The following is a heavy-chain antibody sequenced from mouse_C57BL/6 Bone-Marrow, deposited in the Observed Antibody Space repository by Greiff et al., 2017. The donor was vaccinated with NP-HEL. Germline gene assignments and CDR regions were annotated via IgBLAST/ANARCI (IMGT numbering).Heavy chain of an antibody. Sequence: EVQLQQSGPELVKPGASVKISCKASGYSFTGYYMNWVKQSPEKSLEWIGEINPSTGGTTYNQKFKAKAALTVDKSSSTAYMQLKSLTSEDSAVYYCARGSSWYFDVWGTGTTVTVSS. J-gene: IGHJ1*03. CDR3: ARGSSWYFDV. CDR1: GYSFTGYY. CDR2: INPSTGGT. D-gene: IGHD1-1*01. V-gene: IGHV1-42*01.